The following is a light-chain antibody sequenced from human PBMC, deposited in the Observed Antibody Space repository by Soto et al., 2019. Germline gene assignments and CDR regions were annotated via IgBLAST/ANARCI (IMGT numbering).Light chain of an antibody. V-gene: IGKV3-20*01. Sequence: DIVLTQSPDTLSLSPGERAALFCRTSQTSFSRYLSWYQHKPGEAPRLLVYGASTRSTAVPDRFSASGSSGSGTDFTLTIPKVEPEDFAVYYCQQYGSTPTLSFGPGTKVEFK. CDR2: GAS. CDR1: QTSFSRY. CDR3: QQYGSTPTLS. J-gene: IGKJ3*01.